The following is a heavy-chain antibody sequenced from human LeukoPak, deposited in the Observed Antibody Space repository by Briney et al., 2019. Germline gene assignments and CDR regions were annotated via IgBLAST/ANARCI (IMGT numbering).Heavy chain of an antibody. J-gene: IGHJ4*02. V-gene: IGHV1-2*02. D-gene: IGHD1-20*01. Sequence: ASVKVSCKASGYTFTGHYMHWVRQAPGQGLEWMGWINPKNAGTNYAQKFQGRVTMTRDTSTGTVYMELSRLRSDDTAVYYCATDTDRLTGTVFDYWGQGTLVTVSS. CDR1: GYTFTGHY. CDR3: ATDTDRLTGTVFDY. CDR2: INPKNAGT.